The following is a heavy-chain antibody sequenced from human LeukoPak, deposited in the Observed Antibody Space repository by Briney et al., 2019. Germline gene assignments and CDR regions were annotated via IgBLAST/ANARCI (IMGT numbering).Heavy chain of an antibody. Sequence: PSETLSLTCTVSGGSISSFHWSWIRQPPGKGLEWIGYIYYTGSTNYNPSLKSRVTISVDTSKNQFSLKLSSVTAADTAVYYCAREIYGDYSNYFDYWGQGTLVTVPS. CDR1: GGSISSFH. CDR2: IYYTGST. J-gene: IGHJ4*02. D-gene: IGHD4-17*01. CDR3: AREIYGDYSNYFDY. V-gene: IGHV4-59*01.